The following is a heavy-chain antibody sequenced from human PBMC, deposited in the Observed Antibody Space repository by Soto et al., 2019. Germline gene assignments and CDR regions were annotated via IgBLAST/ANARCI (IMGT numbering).Heavy chain of an antibody. J-gene: IGHJ4*02. CDR1: GYTFTGYY. CDR2: INPNSGGT. V-gene: IGHV1-2*02. D-gene: IGHD5-12*01. Sequence: ASVKVSCKASGYTFTGYYMHWVRQAPGQGLEWMGWINPNSGGTNYAQKFQGRVTMTRDTSISTAYMELSRLRSDDTAVCYCNVDIVATNRTVYFDYWGQGTLVTVSS. CDR3: NVDIVATNRTVYFDY.